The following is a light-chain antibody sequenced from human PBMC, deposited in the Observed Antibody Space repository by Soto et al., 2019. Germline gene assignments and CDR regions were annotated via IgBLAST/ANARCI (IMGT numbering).Light chain of an antibody. Sequence: EVVFTQSPATLSVSPVERASLSCRASQSVTSNLAWYQQKPGQAPRLLIYGAFNRATGISDRFSGSGSGTDFTLSISKLEPGDFGVYFCHQYGKSPRTFGQGTKVDIK. V-gene: IGKV3-20*01. CDR3: HQYGKSPRT. CDR1: QSVTSN. J-gene: IGKJ1*01. CDR2: GAF.